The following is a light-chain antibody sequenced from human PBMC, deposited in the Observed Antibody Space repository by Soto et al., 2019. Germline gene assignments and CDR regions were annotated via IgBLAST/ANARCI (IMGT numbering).Light chain of an antibody. V-gene: IGLV1-40*01. J-gene: IGLJ1*01. CDR2: GNT. Sequence: QSVLTQPPSVSVAPGKRVTISCTGSSSNIGANYDVHWYQHRPGTAPKLLIFGNTNRPSGVPDRFSGSKSGTSASLAITGLQAEDEGDYYCQSYDSTLSARYVFGTGTKVTVL. CDR1: SSNIGANYD. CDR3: QSYDSTLSARYV.